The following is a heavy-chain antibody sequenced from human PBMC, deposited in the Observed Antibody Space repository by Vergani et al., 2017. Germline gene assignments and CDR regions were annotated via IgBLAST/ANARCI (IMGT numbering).Heavy chain of an antibody. CDR3: ARDFGLGYDRYDAFDI. Sequence: QVQLVQSGAEVKKPGASVKVSCKASGYTFTSYDINWVRQATGQGLEWMGWMNPNSGNTGYAQKFQGRVTMTRNTSISTAYMELSSLRSEDTAVYYCARDFGLGYDRYDAFDIWGQGTMVTVSS. D-gene: IGHD1-14*01. V-gene: IGHV1-8*01. CDR1: GYTFTSYD. CDR2: MNPNSGNT. J-gene: IGHJ3*02.